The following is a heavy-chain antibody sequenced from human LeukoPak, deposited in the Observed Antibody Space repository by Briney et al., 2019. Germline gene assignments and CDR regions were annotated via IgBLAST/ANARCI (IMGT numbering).Heavy chain of an antibody. D-gene: IGHD5-24*01. V-gene: IGHV4-61*01. CDR1: GGSGGSISSSNH. CDR3: ARGLDGYMDV. J-gene: IGHJ6*03. Sequence: SGTLSLTCAVSGGSGGSISSSNHWSWVRQPPGKGLEWIGYIYYSGSTNYNPSLKSRVTISVDTSKNQFSLKLSSVTAADTAVYYCARGLDGYMDVWGKGTTVTVSS. CDR2: IYYSGST.